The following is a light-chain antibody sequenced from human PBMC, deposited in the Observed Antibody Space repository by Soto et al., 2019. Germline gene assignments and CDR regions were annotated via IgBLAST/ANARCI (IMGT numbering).Light chain of an antibody. J-gene: IGKJ1*01. V-gene: IGKV3-20*01. CDR3: QQYGISPWT. CDR1: QSVSSSY. Sequence: EIVLTQSPGTLSLSPGERATLSCRASQSVSSSYLAWYQQKPGLAPRLLMYGASSRATGIPDRFIGSGSGTDFSLTIISLEPGDFAVYFCQQYGISPWTFGQGTKVEIK. CDR2: GAS.